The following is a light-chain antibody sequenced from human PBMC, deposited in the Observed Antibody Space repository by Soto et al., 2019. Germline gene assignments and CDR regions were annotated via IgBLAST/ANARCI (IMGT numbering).Light chain of an antibody. CDR3: QQYYRSCT. CDR1: QSVTDW. CDR2: DAS. V-gene: IGKV1-5*01. J-gene: IGKJ2*02. Sequence: DIQLTQSPSTLSASVGDRVTITCRASQSVTDWLAWYQQKPGKAPKLLIYDASSLESGVPSRFSGSGSGTEFSLTISSLQPDNFAHHSRQQYYRSCTFGQGTKVEIK.